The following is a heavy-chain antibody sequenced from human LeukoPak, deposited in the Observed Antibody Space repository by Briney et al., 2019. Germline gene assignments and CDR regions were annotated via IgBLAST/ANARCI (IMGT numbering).Heavy chain of an antibody. CDR3: AKSAGSRGRDWLYYFDY. CDR2: ISGSGGST. V-gene: IGHV3-23*01. J-gene: IGHJ4*02. CDR1: GFTFSSYA. Sequence: GGSLRLSCAASGFTFSSYAMSWVRQAPGKGLEWVSAISGSGGSTYYADSVKGRFTISRDNSKNTLYLQMNSLRAEDTAVYYCAKSAGSRGRDWLYYFDYWGQGTLVTVSS. D-gene: IGHD3/OR15-3a*01.